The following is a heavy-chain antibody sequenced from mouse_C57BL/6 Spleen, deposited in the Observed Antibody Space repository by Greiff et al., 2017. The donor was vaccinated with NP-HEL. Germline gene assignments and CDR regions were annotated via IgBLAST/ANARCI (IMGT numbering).Heavy chain of an antibody. CDR3: ARYMRGYGSWFAY. J-gene: IGHJ3*01. D-gene: IGHD2-10*02. Sequence: QVQLQQPGAELVKPGASVKMSCKASGYTFTSYWITWVKQRPGQGLEWIGDIYPGSGSTNYNEKFKSKATLTVDTSSSTAYMQLSSLTSEDSAVYYCARYMRGYGSWFAYWGQGTLVTVSA. CDR2: IYPGSGST. CDR1: GYTFTSYW. V-gene: IGHV1-55*01.